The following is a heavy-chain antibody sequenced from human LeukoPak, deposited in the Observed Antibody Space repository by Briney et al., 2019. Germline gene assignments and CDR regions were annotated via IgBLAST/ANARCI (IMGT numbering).Heavy chain of an antibody. D-gene: IGHD1/OR15-1a*01. CDR3: ARAVCPTIKFCDPSYFMDV. CDR1: GFSFDDLG. J-gene: IGHJ6*03. CDR2: INWNGAST. Sequence: GGSLRLSCAASGFSFDDLGMTWVRQVPGKGLEWVAGINWNGASTGYADSVRGRFTISRDNAKNSLYLQMHSLRAEDTALYYCARAVCPTIKFCDPSYFMDVWGKGPTVNVS. V-gene: IGHV3-20*04.